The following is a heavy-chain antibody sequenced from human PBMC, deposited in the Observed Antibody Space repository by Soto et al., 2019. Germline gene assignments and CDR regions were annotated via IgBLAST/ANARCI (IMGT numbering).Heavy chain of an antibody. Sequence: SETLSLTCTVSGGSISSSSYYWGWIRQPPGKGLEWIGSIYYSGSTYCNPSLKSRVTISVDTSKNQFSLKLSSVTAADTAVYYCARTPTANYYYYGMDVWGQGTTVTVSS. CDR1: GGSISSSSYY. V-gene: IGHV4-39*01. CDR3: ARTPTANYYYYGMDV. J-gene: IGHJ6*02. CDR2: IYYSGST.